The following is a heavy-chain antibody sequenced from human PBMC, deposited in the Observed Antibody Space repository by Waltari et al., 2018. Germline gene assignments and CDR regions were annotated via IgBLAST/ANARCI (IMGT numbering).Heavy chain of an antibody. Sequence: QLQLQESGPGLVKPSETLSLTCTVSGGSISSSSYYWGWIRQPPGKGLEWIGSIYYSGSTSDNPSLKSRVTISVDTSKNQFSLKLSSVTAAETAVYYCARHARGYSYGYNGAFGYWGQGTLVTVSS. J-gene: IGHJ4*02. CDR1: GGSISSSSYY. V-gene: IGHV4-39*07. CDR3: ARHARGYSYGYNGAFGY. D-gene: IGHD5-18*01. CDR2: IYYSGST.